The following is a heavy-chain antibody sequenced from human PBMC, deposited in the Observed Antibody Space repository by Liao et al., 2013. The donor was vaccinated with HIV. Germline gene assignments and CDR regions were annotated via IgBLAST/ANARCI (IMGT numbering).Heavy chain of an antibody. J-gene: IGHJ6*03. CDR1: GESFSGYY. D-gene: IGHD4-17*01. CDR2: INHSGST. Sequence: QVQLQQWGAGLLKPSETLSLTCAVYGESFSGYYWNWIRQPPGKGLEWIGEINHSGSTNYSPSLNSRVTISVDTPKNQFSLKLSSVTAADTAVYYCARGGRRDYYSRSDYYYYYMDVWGKGTTVTVSS. V-gene: IGHV4-34*01. CDR3: ARGGRRDYYSRSDYYYYYMDV.